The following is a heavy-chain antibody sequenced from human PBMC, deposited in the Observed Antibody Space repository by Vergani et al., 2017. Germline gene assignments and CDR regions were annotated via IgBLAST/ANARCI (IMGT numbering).Heavy chain of an antibody. CDR1: GFSLSTSGVG. CDR2: IYWNDDK. D-gene: IGHD6-13*01. V-gene: IGHV2-5*01. Sequence: QITLKESGPTLVKPTQTLTLTCTFSGFSLSTSGVGVGWIRQPPGKALEWLALIYWNDDKRYSPSLKSRLTIPKDTCKNQVVLTMTNMDPVDTATYYCAHSPAADDAFDTWGQGTMVTVSS. J-gene: IGHJ3*02. CDR3: AHSPAADDAFDT.